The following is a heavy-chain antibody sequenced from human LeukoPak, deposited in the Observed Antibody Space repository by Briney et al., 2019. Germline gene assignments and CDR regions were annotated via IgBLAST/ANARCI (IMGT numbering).Heavy chain of an antibody. CDR1: GGAISSYY. Sequence: PSETLSLTCTVSGGAISSYYGSWIRQPPGKGLEWIGYIYTSGSTNYHPSPKSRVTISVDTSKNQFYMRPSSVTAADTAVYYCARRPSRVSGYYDYWGQGTLVTVSS. CDR3: ARRPSRVSGYYDY. CDR2: IYTSGST. D-gene: IGHD3-22*01. J-gene: IGHJ4*02. V-gene: IGHV4-4*09.